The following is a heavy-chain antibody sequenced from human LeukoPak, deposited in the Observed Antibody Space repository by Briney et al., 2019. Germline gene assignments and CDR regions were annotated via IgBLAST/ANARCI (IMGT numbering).Heavy chain of an antibody. Sequence: GGSLRLSCAASGLTVSGNYMSWVRQAPGKGLEWVSYISSSSSYTNYADSVKGRFTISRDNAKNSLYLQMNSLRAEDTAVCYCARRVSGMDVWGQGTTVTVSS. D-gene: IGHD6-6*01. V-gene: IGHV3-11*03. CDR3: ARRVSGMDV. CDR1: GLTVSGNY. J-gene: IGHJ6*02. CDR2: ISSSSSYT.